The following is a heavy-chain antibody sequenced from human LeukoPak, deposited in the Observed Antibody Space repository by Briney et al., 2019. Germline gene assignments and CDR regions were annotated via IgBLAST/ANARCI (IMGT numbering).Heavy chain of an antibody. CDR1: GGSISSGGYY. V-gene: IGHV4-30-2*01. J-gene: IGHJ3*02. CDR3: ARGDSSGYGAFDI. Sequence: SETLSLTCTVSGGSISSGGYYWSWIRQPPGKGLEWIGYIYHSGSTYYNPSLKRRVTISVDRSKNQFSLKLSSVTAADTAVYYCARGDSSGYGAFDIWGQGTMVTVSS. CDR2: IYHSGST. D-gene: IGHD3-22*01.